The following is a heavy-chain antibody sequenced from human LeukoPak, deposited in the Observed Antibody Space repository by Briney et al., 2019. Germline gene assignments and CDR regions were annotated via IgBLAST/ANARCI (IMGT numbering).Heavy chain of an antibody. V-gene: IGHV1-2*02. CDR3: ARGGAVLGTKYNWFDP. CDR2: INPNSGGT. J-gene: IGHJ5*02. CDR1: GYTFTGYY. Sequence: GASVKVSCKASGYTFTGYYMHWVRQAPGQGLEWMGWINPNSGGTNYAQKFQGRVTMTRDTSISTGYLELSRLRSDDTALYYCARGGAVLGTKYNWFDPWGREPWSPSPQ. D-gene: IGHD1-1*01.